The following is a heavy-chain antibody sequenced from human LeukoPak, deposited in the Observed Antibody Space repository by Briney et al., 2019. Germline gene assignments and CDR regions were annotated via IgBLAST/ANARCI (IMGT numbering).Heavy chain of an antibody. CDR1: GYTFTSYA. CDR3: ARGSLRFLEWLPWDY. Sequence: GASVKVSCKASGYTFTSYAISWVRQAPGQGLEWMGGIIPIFGTANYAQKFQGRVTITTDESTSTAYMELSSLRSEDTAVYYCARGSLRFLEWLPWDYWGQGTLVTVSS. D-gene: IGHD3-3*01. V-gene: IGHV1-69*05. J-gene: IGHJ4*02. CDR2: IIPIFGTA.